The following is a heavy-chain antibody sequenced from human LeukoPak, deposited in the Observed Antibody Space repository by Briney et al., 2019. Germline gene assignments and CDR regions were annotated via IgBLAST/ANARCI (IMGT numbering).Heavy chain of an antibody. Sequence: VASVKVSCKASGYTFTGYYMRWVRQAPGQGLEWMGWINPNSGGTNYAQKFQGRVTMTRDTSISTAYMELSRLRSDDTAVYYCARVFDILTGYCAFDIWGQGTMVTVSS. CDR2: INPNSGGT. V-gene: IGHV1-2*02. D-gene: IGHD3-9*01. CDR3: ARVFDILTGYCAFDI. J-gene: IGHJ3*02. CDR1: GYTFTGYY.